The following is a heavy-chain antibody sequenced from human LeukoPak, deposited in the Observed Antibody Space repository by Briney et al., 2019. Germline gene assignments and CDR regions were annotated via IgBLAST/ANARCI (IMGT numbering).Heavy chain of an antibody. CDR2: ISYSGST. J-gene: IGHJ5*02. CDR3: AKSYGSGNYLDL. CDR1: GGPISSYY. Sequence: SETLSLTCTVSGGPISSYYWNWIRQPPGKGREWLGYISYSGSTEYNPSLKSRVTISVDRSKNQFSLKLNSVTAADTAVYYCAKSYGSGNYLDLWGQGTLVTVSS. D-gene: IGHD3-10*01. V-gene: IGHV4-59*01.